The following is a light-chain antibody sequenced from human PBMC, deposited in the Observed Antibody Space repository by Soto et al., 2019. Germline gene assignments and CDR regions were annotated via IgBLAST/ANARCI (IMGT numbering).Light chain of an antibody. CDR2: GAS. Sequence: EIQTTQSTPTPSECPGEGATLSCRASQSLSSNYLAWYQQKPGQAPRLLIYGASSRATGIPDRFSGSVSGTDFTLTISRLEPEDFAVFYCHQCDSSPWTFGQGTKVDI. CDR3: HQCDSSPWT. V-gene: IGKV3-20*01. J-gene: IGKJ1*01. CDR1: QSLSSNY.